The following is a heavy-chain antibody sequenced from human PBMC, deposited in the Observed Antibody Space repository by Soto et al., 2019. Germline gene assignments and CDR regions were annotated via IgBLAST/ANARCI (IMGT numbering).Heavy chain of an antibody. J-gene: IGHJ4*02. CDR1: GYTFTSYD. V-gene: IGHV1-8*01. Sequence: QVQLVQSGAEVKKPGASVRVSCKASGYTFTSYDINLVRQATGQGLEWMGWMNPNSGNTGYAQKVKGRVTMTRNTFISRAYMELTSLRSEHTAVYYWAREETVRGDDYWGQGTLVTVSS. CDR2: MNPNSGNT. D-gene: IGHD2-8*01. CDR3: AREETVRGDDY.